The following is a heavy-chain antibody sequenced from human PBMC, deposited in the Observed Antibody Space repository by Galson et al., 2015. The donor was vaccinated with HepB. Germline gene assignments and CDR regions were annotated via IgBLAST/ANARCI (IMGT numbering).Heavy chain of an antibody. CDR3: ARATGYDFWRGYYSYYGMDV. V-gene: IGHV3-30*03. Sequence: SLRLSCAASRFTFSRYGMHWVRQAPGKGLEWVAVISYDGSNKYYADSVKGRFTISRDNSKNTLYLQMNSLRADDSAVYYCARATGYDFWRGYYSYYGMDVWGQGTPVTVSS. CDR1: RFTFSRYG. CDR2: ISYDGSNK. J-gene: IGHJ6*02. D-gene: IGHD3-3*01.